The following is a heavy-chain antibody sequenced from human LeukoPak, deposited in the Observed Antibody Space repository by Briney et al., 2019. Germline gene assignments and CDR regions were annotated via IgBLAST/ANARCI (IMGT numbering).Heavy chain of an antibody. CDR1: GSTFSSYW. J-gene: IGHJ6*02. CDR3: ARELIAAAGTRDYYYYGMDV. V-gene: IGHV3-7*01. Sequence: GGSLRLSCAASGSTFSSYWMSWVRQAPGRGLEWVANIKQDGSEKYYVDSVKGRFTISRDNAKNSLYLQMTSLRAEDTAVYYCARELIAAAGTRDYYYYGMDVWGQGTTVTVSS. CDR2: IKQDGSEK. D-gene: IGHD6-13*01.